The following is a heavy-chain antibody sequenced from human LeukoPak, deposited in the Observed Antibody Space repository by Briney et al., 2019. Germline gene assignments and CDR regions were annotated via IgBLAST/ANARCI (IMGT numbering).Heavy chain of an antibody. V-gene: IGHV4-39*01. CDR1: GGSISSSSYY. J-gene: IGHJ6*03. CDR3: ATHGGGGSGSYSSVYYYMDV. CDR2: IYYSGST. D-gene: IGHD3-10*01. Sequence: SETLSLTCTVSGGSISSSSYYWGWIRQPPGKGLEWIGSIYYSGSTYYNPSLKSRVTISVDTSKNQFSLKLSSVTAADTAVYYCATHGGGGSGSYSSVYYYMDVWGKGTTVTISS.